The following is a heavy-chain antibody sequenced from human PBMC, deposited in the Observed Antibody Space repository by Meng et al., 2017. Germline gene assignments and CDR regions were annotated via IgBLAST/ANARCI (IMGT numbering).Heavy chain of an antibody. CDR2: INPNTGNP. D-gene: IGHD6-19*01. Sequence: QGQLLHYWFAFKKPGATVQVSCKASGYTFTSYAMNWVRQAPGQGLEWMGWINPNTGNPTYAQGFTGRFVFSLDTSVSTAYLQISSLKAEDTAVYYCARMGIAVAGTLGWEDYWGQGTLVTVSS. J-gene: IGHJ4*02. CDR1: GYTFTSYA. CDR3: ARMGIAVAGTLGWEDY. V-gene: IGHV7-4-1*02.